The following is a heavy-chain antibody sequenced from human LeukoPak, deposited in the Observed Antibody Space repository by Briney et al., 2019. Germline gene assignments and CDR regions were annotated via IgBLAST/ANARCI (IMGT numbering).Heavy chain of an antibody. CDR1: GITFSSYG. CDR3: ARDFPENYYYYMDV. CDR2: IRYDGSNK. Sequence: GGSLRLSCAASGITFSSYGMHWVRQAPGKGLEWVAFIRYDGSNKYYADSVKGRFTISRDNSKNTLYLQMNSLRAEDTAVYYCARDFPENYYYYMDVWGKGTTVTVSS. J-gene: IGHJ6*03. V-gene: IGHV3-30*02.